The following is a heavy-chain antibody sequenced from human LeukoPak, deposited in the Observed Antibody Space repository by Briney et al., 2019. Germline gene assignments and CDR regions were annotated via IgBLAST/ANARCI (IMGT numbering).Heavy chain of an antibody. CDR2: IYPGDSDT. Sequence: PGESLKISCKGSGYSFTSYWIGWVRQMPGKGLEWMGIIYPGDSDTRYSPSFQGQVTISADKSISTAYLQWSSLKASDTAMYYCAGSSGIGGDYPAEYFQHWGQGTLVTVSS. J-gene: IGHJ1*01. V-gene: IGHV5-51*01. CDR3: AGSSGIGGDYPAEYFQH. D-gene: IGHD4-17*01. CDR1: GYSFTSYW.